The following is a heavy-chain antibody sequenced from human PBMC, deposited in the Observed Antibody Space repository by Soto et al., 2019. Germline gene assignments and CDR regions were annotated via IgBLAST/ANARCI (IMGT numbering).Heavy chain of an antibody. CDR3: AKETYCGGDCYGMDV. Sequence: QVQLVESGGGVVQPGRSLRLSCAASGFTLSSYGMHWVRQAPGKGLEWVAVISYDGSNKYYADSVKGRFTIARDNSKNALYLQMNSLRAEDTAVYYCAKETYCGGDCYGMDVWGQGTTVTVSS. D-gene: IGHD2-21*01. CDR1: GFTLSSYG. CDR2: ISYDGSNK. V-gene: IGHV3-30*18. J-gene: IGHJ6*02.